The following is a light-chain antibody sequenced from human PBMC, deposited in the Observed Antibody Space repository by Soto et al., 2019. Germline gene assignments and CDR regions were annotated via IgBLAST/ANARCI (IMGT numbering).Light chain of an antibody. V-gene: IGKV3-11*01. CDR1: QSVNNQ. CDR3: QQRFIWPPWT. CDR2: DAS. Sequence: EIVLTQSPATLSLSPGDRATLSCRASQSVNNQLAWYQQKPGQAPRLLIYDASNRASGIPARFRGSGSGTDFTLTISSLEPEDFAVYYCQQRFIWPPWTFGQGTKVDIK. J-gene: IGKJ1*01.